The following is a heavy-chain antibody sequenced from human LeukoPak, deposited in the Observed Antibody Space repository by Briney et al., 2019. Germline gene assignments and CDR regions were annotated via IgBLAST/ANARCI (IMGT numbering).Heavy chain of an antibody. J-gene: IGHJ4*02. Sequence: GGSLRLSCAASGFTFSSYGMSWVRQAPGKGLEWVSAIETGGASTYYADSVKGRFSISRDNSKNTLYLQMNSLRAEDTAVYYCAKVRANRFASFDYWGQGTLVTVSS. V-gene: IGHV3-23*05. D-gene: IGHD1/OR15-1a*01. CDR3: AKVRANRFASFDY. CDR1: GFTFSSYG. CDR2: IETGGAST.